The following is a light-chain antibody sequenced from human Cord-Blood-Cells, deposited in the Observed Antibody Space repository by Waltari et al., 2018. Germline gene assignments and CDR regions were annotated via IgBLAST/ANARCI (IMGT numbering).Light chain of an antibody. Sequence: DIQMTKSPSSLSASVGDRVTTTCRASQSISSYLNWYQQKPGKAPKLLIYAASSLQSGVPSRFRGSGAGTDFTLTISSLQPEDFATYYCQQSYSTPFTFGPGTKVDIK. J-gene: IGKJ3*01. CDR3: QQSYSTPFT. V-gene: IGKV1-39*01. CDR1: QSISSY. CDR2: AAS.